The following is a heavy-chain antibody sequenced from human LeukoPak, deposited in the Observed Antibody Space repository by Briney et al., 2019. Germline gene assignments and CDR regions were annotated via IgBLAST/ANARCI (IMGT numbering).Heavy chain of an antibody. CDR2: INTTGSTI. V-gene: IGHV3-48*01. D-gene: IGHD5-12*01. Sequence: PGGSLRLSCAASGFTFSSYSMNWVRQAPGKGLECISYINTTGSTIFYADSVKGRFTISRDNSKNTLYLQMNSLRAEDTAVYYCARGPSGYHNTGGQGTLVTVSS. CDR1: GFTFSSYS. J-gene: IGHJ4*02. CDR3: ARGPSGYHNT.